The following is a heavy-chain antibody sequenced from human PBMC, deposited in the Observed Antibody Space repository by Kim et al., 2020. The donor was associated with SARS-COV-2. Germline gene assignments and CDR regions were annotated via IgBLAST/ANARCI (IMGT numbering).Heavy chain of an antibody. V-gene: IGHV3-23*01. CDR3: MKGGWGSIWDH. J-gene: IGHJ4*02. Sequence: GGSLRLSCTTSGFTFTGYAMSWVRQANGKGLEWVSSIDGSDGTTYYVDSVKGRFTISRDNSKNTLYLQMSTLRADDTAVYYCMKGGWGSIWDHWGQGTLVTVSS. D-gene: IGHD2-21*01. CDR1: GFTFTGYA. CDR2: IDGSDGTT.